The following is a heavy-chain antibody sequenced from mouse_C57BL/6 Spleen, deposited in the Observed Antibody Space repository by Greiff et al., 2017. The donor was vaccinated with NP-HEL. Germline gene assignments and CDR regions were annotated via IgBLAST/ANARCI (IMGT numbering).Heavy chain of an antibody. V-gene: IGHV1-47*01. CDR2: FHPYNDDT. J-gene: IGHJ1*03. D-gene: IGHD1-1*01. Sequence: VQLQESGAELVKPGASVKMSCKASGYTFTTYPIEWMKQNHGKSLEWIGNFHPYNDDTKYNEKFKGKATLTVEKSSSTVYLELSRLTSDDSAVYYCARGITYGSSDWYFDVWGTGTTVTVSS. CDR3: ARGITYGSSDWYFDV. CDR1: GYTFTTYP.